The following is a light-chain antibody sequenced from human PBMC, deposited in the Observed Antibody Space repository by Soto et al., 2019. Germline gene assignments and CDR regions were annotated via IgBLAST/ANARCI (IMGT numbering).Light chain of an antibody. CDR1: QSLVFSDGNTY. Sequence: DIVMTQTPLFSPVTLGQPASISCRSSQSLVFSDGNTYLSWLQQRPGQPPRLLIYKISSRFSGVPDRFSGSGAGTDFTLRISTVEAEDVGVYYCMQGTQFPYTFGQGTRLEIK. CDR3: MQGTQFPYT. J-gene: IGKJ2*01. CDR2: KIS. V-gene: IGKV2-24*01.